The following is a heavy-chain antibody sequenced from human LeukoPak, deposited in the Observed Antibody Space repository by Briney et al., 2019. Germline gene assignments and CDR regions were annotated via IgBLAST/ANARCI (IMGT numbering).Heavy chain of an antibody. J-gene: IGHJ4*02. D-gene: IGHD3-22*01. CDR1: GYTFTGYY. CDR2: INPNSGGT. CDR3: ARARERMIVVVTLDY. Sequence: GASVKVSCKASGYTFTGYYIHWVRQAPGQGLEWMGWINPNSGGTNYAQKFQGRVTMTRDTSISTAYMELSRLRSDDTAVYYCARARERMIVVVTLDYWGQGTLVTVSS. V-gene: IGHV1-2*02.